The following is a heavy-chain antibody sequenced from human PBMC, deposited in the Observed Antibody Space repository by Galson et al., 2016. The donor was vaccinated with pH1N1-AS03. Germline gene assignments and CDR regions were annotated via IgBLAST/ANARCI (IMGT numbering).Heavy chain of an antibody. Sequence: SVKVSCKASGYIFTGFYVHWVRQAPGQGLEWMGWINTDSGVTNYAQKFEAWGTMTRDTSVSTAYMELNGLKSDDTAVYYCARDPRGPCTSATCPTTYYFGIDVWGQGTTVIVSS. CDR2: INTDSGVT. CDR3: ARDPRGPCTSATCPTTYYFGIDV. CDR1: GYIFTGFY. V-gene: IGHV1-2*04. J-gene: IGHJ6*02. D-gene: IGHD2-2*01.